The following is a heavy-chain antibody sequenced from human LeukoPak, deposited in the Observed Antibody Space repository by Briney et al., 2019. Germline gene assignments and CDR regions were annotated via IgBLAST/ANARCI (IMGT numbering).Heavy chain of an antibody. CDR1: GGSISSYY. V-gene: IGHV4-4*07. CDR2: IYTSGST. J-gene: IGHJ4*02. CDR3: ASGGNYYDSSGYRY. Sequence: SETLSLTRTVSGGSISSYYWSWIRQPAGKGLEWIGRIYTSGSTNYNPSLKSRVTISVDTSKNQFSLKLSSVTAADTAVYYCASGGNYYDSSGYRYWGQGTLVTVSS. D-gene: IGHD3-22*01.